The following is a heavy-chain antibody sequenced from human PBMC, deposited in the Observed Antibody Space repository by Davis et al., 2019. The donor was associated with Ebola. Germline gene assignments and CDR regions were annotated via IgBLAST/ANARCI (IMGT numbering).Heavy chain of an antibody. D-gene: IGHD4-17*01. J-gene: IGHJ6*02. CDR3: VKVTLPTVWSYGLDV. CDR1: GFSVDSFG. V-gene: IGHV3-64D*08. CDR2: MSATGSST. Sequence: GESLKISCSASGFSVDSFGMHWVRQAPGKGLEHVSAMSATGSSTYHADSVKGRFTMSRDISKNTLYLEMSSLRGEDTATYYRVKVTLPTVWSYGLDVWGQGTTVTVSS.